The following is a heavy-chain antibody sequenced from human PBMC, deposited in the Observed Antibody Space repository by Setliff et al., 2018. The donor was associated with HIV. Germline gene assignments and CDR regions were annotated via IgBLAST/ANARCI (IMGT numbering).Heavy chain of an antibody. Sequence: SVKVSCKVSGYILTELSRLWVRQAPGTGLEWMGGIIPIFGTPNYAQKFQGRVTIARDTSASTAYMALSSLRSEDTAVYYCARLGGWYEGDFDYWGQGTLVTVSS. J-gene: IGHJ4*02. CDR1: GYILTELS. CDR2: IIPIFGTP. D-gene: IGHD6-19*01. V-gene: IGHV1-69*05. CDR3: ARLGGWYEGDFDY.